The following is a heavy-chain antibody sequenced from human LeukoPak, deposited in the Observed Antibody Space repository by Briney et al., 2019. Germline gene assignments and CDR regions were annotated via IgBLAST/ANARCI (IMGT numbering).Heavy chain of an antibody. V-gene: IGHV1-2*06. CDR2: ISPNSGGT. D-gene: IGHD1-26*01. J-gene: IGHJ4*02. CDR1: GYTFTGYY. CDR3: AREVRWELLGYYFDY. Sequence: ASVKVSCKASGYTFTGYYMHWVRQAPGQGLEWMGRISPNSGGTNYAQKFQGRVTMTRDTSISTAYMELSRLRSDDTAVYYCAREVRWELLGYYFDYWGQGTLVTVSS.